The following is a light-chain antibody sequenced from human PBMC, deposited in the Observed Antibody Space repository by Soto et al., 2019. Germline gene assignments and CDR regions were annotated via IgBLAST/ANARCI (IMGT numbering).Light chain of an antibody. CDR2: KAS. CDR1: QSVTSW. J-gene: IGKJ1*01. CDR3: QQYRGYSWT. Sequence: DIKMTQSPSTLSASVGDRVTITCRASQSVTSWLAWYQQKPGKAPNLLIYKASNLEYGVSSRFSGSGYGTEFTRTISSLQPDDFATYYCQQYRGYSWTFGQGTKVEIK. V-gene: IGKV1-5*03.